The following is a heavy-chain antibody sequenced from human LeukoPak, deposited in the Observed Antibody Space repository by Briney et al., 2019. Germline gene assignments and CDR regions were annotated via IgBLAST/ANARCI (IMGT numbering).Heavy chain of an antibody. CDR3: VRGVAAGTGVDY. J-gene: IGHJ4*02. V-gene: IGHV1-8*01. CDR1: GYTFTSYD. D-gene: IGHD6-19*01. Sequence: ASVKVSFKASGYTFTSYDINWVRQATGQGLEWMGWMNPNSGNTGYAQKFQGRVTMTRNTSISTAYMELSSLRSEDTAVYYCVRGVAAGTGVDYWGQGTLVTVSS. CDR2: MNPNSGNT.